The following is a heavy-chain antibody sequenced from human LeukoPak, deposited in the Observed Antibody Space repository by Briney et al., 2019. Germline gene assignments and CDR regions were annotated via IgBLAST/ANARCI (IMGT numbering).Heavy chain of an antibody. V-gene: IGHV3-33*01. J-gene: IGHJ6*02. D-gene: IGHD3-9*01. Sequence: GGSLRLSCAASGFTFSSYGMHWVRQAPGKGLEWVAVIWYDGSNKYYADSVKGRFTISRDNSKNTLYLQMNSLRAEDTAVYYCARDPPLRYFDWLSWGPAKSTQYGMDVWGQGTTVTVSS. CDR2: IWYDGSNK. CDR1: GFTFSSYG. CDR3: ARDPPLRYFDWLSWGPAKSTQYGMDV.